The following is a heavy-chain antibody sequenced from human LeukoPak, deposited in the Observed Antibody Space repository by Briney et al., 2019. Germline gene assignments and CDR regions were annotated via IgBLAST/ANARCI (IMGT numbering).Heavy chain of an antibody. CDR3: ARPYSSSWYGPFQH. V-gene: IGHV4-38-2*02. CDR2: IHHSGRT. J-gene: IGHJ1*01. Sequence: SETLSLTCTVSGYSISSDYYWGWIRQPPGKGLEWIGSIHHSGRTYYNPSLKSRVTISVDTSKNQFSLKLSSVTAADTAVFYCARPYSSSWYGPFQHWGQGTLVTVSS. D-gene: IGHD6-13*01. CDR1: GYSISSDYY.